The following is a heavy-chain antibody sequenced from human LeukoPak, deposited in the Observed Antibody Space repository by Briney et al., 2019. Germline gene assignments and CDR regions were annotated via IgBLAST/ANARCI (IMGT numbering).Heavy chain of an antibody. J-gene: IGHJ3*01. CDR3: AKVRVYGDYAFEV. D-gene: IGHD4-17*01. Sequence: GGSLRLSCAASGFTFSSYGMSWVRQAPGKGREWVSAISTNSGNRFYADSVKGRFTISRDNSKNMLYLQMNSLRAEDMAVYYCAKVRVYGDYAFEVWGQGTMVTVSS. CDR1: GFTFSSYG. CDR2: ISTNSGNR. V-gene: IGHV3-23*01.